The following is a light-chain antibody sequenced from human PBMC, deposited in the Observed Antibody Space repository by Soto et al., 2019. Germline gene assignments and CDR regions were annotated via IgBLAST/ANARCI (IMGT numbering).Light chain of an antibody. CDR1: QSVGSN. CDR3: QQYNNWPPDRT. CDR2: GAS. J-gene: IGKJ1*01. Sequence: EIVMTQSPATLSVSPGERATLSCRASQSVGSNLAWYQQKPGQAPRLLIYGASTRATGIPARFSGSGSGTEFTLSISSLQYEDFAIYFFQQYNNWPPDRTFGQGTKVEIK. V-gene: IGKV3-15*01.